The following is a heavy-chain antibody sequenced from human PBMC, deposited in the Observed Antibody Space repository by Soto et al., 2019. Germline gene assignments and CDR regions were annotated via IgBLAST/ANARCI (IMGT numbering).Heavy chain of an antibody. CDR1: GYTFTSYY. V-gene: IGHV1-46*01. Sequence: ASVKVSCKASGYTFTSYYMHWVRQAPGQGLEWTGIINPSGGSTSYAQKFQGRVTMTRDTSTSTVYMELSSLRSEDTAVYYCARVLLRSMYDSSGFDAFDIWGQGTMVTVSS. CDR2: INPSGGST. D-gene: IGHD3-22*01. J-gene: IGHJ3*02. CDR3: ARVLLRSMYDSSGFDAFDI.